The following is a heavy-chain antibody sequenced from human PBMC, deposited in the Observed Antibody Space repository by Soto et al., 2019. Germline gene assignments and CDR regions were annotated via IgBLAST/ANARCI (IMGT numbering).Heavy chain of an antibody. V-gene: IGHV3-23*01. CDR3: GKGCESLTGYYGKDCFGH. CDR1: GFTFSNYA. CDR2: INGGDGTT. Sequence: EVQLLESGGGLIRPGGSMRLSCAASGFTFSNYAMTWVRQAPGRGLEWVSSINGGDGTTYYADSVRGHFTISRDNSRNTLFLQMNHLRADDTAVSYWGKGCESLTGYYGKDCFGHWGQGALVTASS. J-gene: IGHJ4*02. D-gene: IGHD3-9*01.